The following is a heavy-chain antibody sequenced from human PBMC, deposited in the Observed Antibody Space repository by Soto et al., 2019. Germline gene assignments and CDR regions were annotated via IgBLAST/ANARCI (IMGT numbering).Heavy chain of an antibody. J-gene: IGHJ6*02. Sequence: QITLKESGPTLVKPTQTLTLTCTFSAFSLSTGGVGVGWIRQPPGKALEWLALIYWDDDKRYSPSLRSRLTITKDNSKTHVVLTMTNMDPVDTATYYCIQSRCGGDCLQSYASYYYYGMDVWGQGTTVTVSS. V-gene: IGHV2-5*02. CDR3: IQSRCGGDCLQSYASYYYYGMDV. CDR1: AFSLSTGGVG. D-gene: IGHD2-21*02. CDR2: IYWDDDK.